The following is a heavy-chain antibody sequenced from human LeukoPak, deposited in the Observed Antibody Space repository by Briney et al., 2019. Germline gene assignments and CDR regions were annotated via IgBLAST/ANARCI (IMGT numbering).Heavy chain of an antibody. Sequence: PSQTLSLTCTVSGVSISSDGHYWSWIRPHPGKGLEWIGYTYYSESTYCNPSLKSRVTISVDTSKNQFSLKLSSVTAADTAVYYCARDSFASGDYVSSDYYYYGMDVWGQGTTVTVSS. CDR2: TYYSEST. J-gene: IGHJ6*02. CDR1: GVSISSDGHY. V-gene: IGHV4-31*03. D-gene: IGHD3-16*01. CDR3: ARDSFASGDYVSSDYYYYGMDV.